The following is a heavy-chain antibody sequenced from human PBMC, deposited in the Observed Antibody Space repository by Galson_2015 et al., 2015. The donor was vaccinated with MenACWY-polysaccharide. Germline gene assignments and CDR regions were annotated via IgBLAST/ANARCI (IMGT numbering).Heavy chain of an antibody. V-gene: IGHV3-7*01. CDR1: GLTFSNWW. Sequence: SLRLSCAASGLTFSNWWMTWVRQSPGKGQEWVASIKKDGSEKYYVDSVKGRFTISRDNAKDSLYLQMNSLRAEDTAVYFCARGHLGLGVWGQGTTVTVSS. CDR2: IKKDGSEK. CDR3: ARGHLGLGV. J-gene: IGHJ6*02.